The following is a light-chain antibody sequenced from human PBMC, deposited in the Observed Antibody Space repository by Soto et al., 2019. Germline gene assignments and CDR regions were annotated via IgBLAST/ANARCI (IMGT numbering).Light chain of an antibody. CDR1: SSDVWTYNL. CDR3: CSYYGSKSIAVV. V-gene: IGLV2-23*01. Sequence: QSVLTQPASVSGSPGQSITISCTATSSDVWTYNLVSWYQQHPGKAPKLLIFEASKRPSEGSVRFSGSKSGNTASLTISGLQAEDEGPDYCCSYYGSKSIAVVFGGGTKLTVL. J-gene: IGLJ3*02. CDR2: EAS.